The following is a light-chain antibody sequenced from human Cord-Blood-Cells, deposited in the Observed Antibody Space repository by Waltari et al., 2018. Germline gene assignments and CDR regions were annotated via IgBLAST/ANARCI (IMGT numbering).Light chain of an antibody. Sequence: EIVLTQSPATLSLSPGERATLSCRPSQSVSSYLAWYQQKPGQAPRLLSYEASNRATGIPARFSGSGSGTDFTLTISSLEPEDFAVYYCQQRSNWPPWTFGQGTKVEIK. V-gene: IGKV3-11*01. CDR3: QQRSNWPPWT. CDR1: QSVSSY. J-gene: IGKJ1*01. CDR2: EAS.